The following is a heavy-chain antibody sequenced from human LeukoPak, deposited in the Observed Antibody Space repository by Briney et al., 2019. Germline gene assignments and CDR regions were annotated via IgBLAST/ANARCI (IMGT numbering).Heavy chain of an antibody. CDR3: ARLYSGSYYERDY. V-gene: IGHV4-39*01. Sequence: SETLSLTCTVSGDSISSDIYSWGWIRQPPGKGLEWIGTIYYGGSTYYNPSLKSRVTTSVDTSKNQFSLRLSSVTAADTAVYYCARLYSGSYYERDYWGQGTQVTVSS. CDR1: GDSISSDIYS. CDR2: IYYGGST. J-gene: IGHJ4*02. D-gene: IGHD1-26*01.